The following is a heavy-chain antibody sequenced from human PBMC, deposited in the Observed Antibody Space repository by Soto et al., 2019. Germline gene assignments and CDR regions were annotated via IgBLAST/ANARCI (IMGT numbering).Heavy chain of an antibody. J-gene: IGHJ4*02. V-gene: IGHV4-59*01. CDR1: GGSINNYF. Sequence: PSETLSLTCTISGGSINNYFWSWIRQTPGKGLDWIGYIFYSGSINYNPSLMSRVSISMNTSKNQFSLRLISVTTADTAIYYCAAGPRLAAAATPPSHRGQGTLVTVSS. D-gene: IGHD2-2*02. CDR3: AAGPRLAAAATPPSH. CDR2: IFYSGSI.